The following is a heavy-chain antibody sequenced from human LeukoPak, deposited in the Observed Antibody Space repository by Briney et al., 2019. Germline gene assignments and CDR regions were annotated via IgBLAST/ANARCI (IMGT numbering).Heavy chain of an antibody. Sequence: PSETLSLTCTVSGGSFSSYYWSWIRQPPGKGLVWIGYIYYSGSTNYNPSLKSRVTIDTSKNQFSLKLSSVTAADTAVYYCARSPKFGALNPNWFDPWGQGTLVTVSS. V-gene: IGHV4-59*08. CDR3: ARSPKFGALNPNWFDP. J-gene: IGHJ5*02. CDR1: GGSFSSYY. CDR2: IYYSGST. D-gene: IGHD3-10*02.